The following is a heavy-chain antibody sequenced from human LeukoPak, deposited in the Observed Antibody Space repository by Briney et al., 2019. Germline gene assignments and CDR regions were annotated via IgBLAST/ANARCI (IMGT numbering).Heavy chain of an antibody. Sequence: GGSLRLSCAASGFTFSSYSMNWVRQAPGKGLGWVSYISSSSSTIYYADSVKGRFTISRDNAKNSLYLQMNSLRAEDTAVYYCARAGGSTVSHSDYWGQGTLVTVSS. J-gene: IGHJ4*02. CDR3: ARAGGSTVSHSDY. CDR1: GFTFSSYS. CDR2: ISSSSSTI. V-gene: IGHV3-48*04. D-gene: IGHD4-17*01.